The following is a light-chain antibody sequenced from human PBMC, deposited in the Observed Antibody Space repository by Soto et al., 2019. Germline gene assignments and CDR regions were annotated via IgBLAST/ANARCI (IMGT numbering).Light chain of an antibody. J-gene: IGKJ1*01. CDR2: GAS. Sequence: ETVLTQSPGTLSLSQGERATLSCRASQSVSSSYLAWYQQKPGQAPRLLIYGASSRATGIPDRFSGSGSGTDFTLTISRLEPEDFAVYYCQQYGGSTWTFGQGTKVDIK. V-gene: IGKV3-20*01. CDR3: QQYGGSTWT. CDR1: QSVSSSY.